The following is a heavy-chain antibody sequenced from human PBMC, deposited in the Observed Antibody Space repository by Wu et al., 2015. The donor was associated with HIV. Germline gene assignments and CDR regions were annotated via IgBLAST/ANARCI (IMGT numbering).Heavy chain of an antibody. Sequence: QVQLVQSGAEVKKPGSSVKVSCKTSGGGFNSYAISWVRQAPGQGLEWMGGVIPVIGTPNYAQKFQGRVTLTSDESTTTAYMEVNNLTSEDTAVYYCARGLRDILTGYYSAFEYWGPGITGHRL. CDR2: VIPVIGTP. J-gene: IGHJ4*02. V-gene: IGHV1-69*05. CDR1: GGGFNSYA. D-gene: IGHD3-9*01. CDR3: ARGLRDILTGYYSAFEY.